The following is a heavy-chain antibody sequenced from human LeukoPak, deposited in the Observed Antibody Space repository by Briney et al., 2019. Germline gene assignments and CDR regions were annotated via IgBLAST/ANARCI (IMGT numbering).Heavy chain of an antibody. J-gene: IGHJ5*02. CDR2: INHSGST. D-gene: IGHD3-10*01. CDR3: ARDSGTTGEVKFDP. CDR1: GGSFSGYY. V-gene: IGHV4-34*01. Sequence: SETLSLTCGVYGGSFSGYYWSWIRQPPGKGLEWIGEINHSGSTNYNPSLKSRVTMSIDTSNNQFSLRLRFVTAADTAVYYCARDSGTTGEVKFDPWGQGTLVTVSS.